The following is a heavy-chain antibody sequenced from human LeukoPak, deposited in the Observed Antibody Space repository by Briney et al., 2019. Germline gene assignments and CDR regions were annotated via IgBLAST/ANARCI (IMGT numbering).Heavy chain of an antibody. V-gene: IGHV3-7*01. D-gene: IGHD2-2*02. J-gene: IGHJ5*02. Sequence: PGGSLRLSCAASGFTFSDYWMTWVRQAPGKGLEWVANIKPDGSEKYYVDSVRGRFTISRDNAKNSLYLQMNSLRAEDTAVYYCARGGEDIVVVPAAIGFDPWGQGTLVTVSS. CDR3: ARGGEDIVVVPAAIGFDP. CDR2: IKPDGSEK. CDR1: GFTFSDYW.